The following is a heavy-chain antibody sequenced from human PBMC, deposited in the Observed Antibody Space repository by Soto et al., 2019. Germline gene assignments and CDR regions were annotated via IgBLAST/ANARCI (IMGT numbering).Heavy chain of an antibody. V-gene: IGHV3-48*03. CDR1: GFTFSSYE. CDR2: ISSSGSTI. D-gene: IGHD2-21*01. Sequence: EVQLVESGGGLVQPGGSLRLSCAASGFTFSSYEMNWVRQAPGKGLEWVSYISSSGSTIYYADSVKGRFTISRDNAKNSLYLQMNSLRAEDTAVYYCARNLVVAFDIWGQGTMVTVSS. J-gene: IGHJ3*02. CDR3: ARNLVVAFDI.